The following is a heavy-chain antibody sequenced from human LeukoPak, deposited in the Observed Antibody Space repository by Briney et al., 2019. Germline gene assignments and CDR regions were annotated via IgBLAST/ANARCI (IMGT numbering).Heavy chain of an antibody. Sequence: SVKVSCKASGGTFISYAISWVRQAPGQGLEWMGRIIPILGIANYAQKFQGRVTITADKSTSTAYMELSSLRSEDTAVYYCAREIRRHHNWNYNGAFDIWGQGTMVTVSS. CDR3: AREIRRHHNWNYNGAFDI. D-gene: IGHD1-7*01. J-gene: IGHJ3*02. CDR2: IIPILGIA. CDR1: GGTFISYA. V-gene: IGHV1-69*04.